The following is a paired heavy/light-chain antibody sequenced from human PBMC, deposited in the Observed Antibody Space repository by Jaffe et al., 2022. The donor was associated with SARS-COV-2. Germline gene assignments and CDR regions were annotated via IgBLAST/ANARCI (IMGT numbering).Heavy chain of an antibody. V-gene: IGHV4-59*01. CDR3: ARDNMGASNFDY. D-gene: IGHD1-26*01. CDR1: GGSLSSFY. CDR2: VYHTGIT. J-gene: IGHJ4*02. Sequence: QVQLHESGPGLVKPSETLALTCTVSGGSLSSFYWSWIRQSPGKGLEWIGYVYHTGITNYNPSLKSRVTMSADTSKNQVSLELNSVTSADTAVYYCARDNMGASNFDYWGRGTLVTVSS.
Light chain of an antibody. CDR1: NSDVGGYNY. CDR2: EVT. J-gene: IGLJ2*01. CDR3: SSYAGSIPVV. V-gene: IGLV2-8*01. Sequence: QSALTQPPSASGSPGQSVTISCTGTNSDVGGYNYVSWYQQNPGKAPKLMIYEVTKRPSGVPDRFSGSKSGNTASLTVSGLRAEDEADYYCSSYAGSIPVVFGGGTKLTVL.